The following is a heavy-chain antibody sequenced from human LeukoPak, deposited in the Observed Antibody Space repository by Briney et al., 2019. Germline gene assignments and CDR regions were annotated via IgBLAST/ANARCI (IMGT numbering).Heavy chain of an antibody. J-gene: IGHJ4*02. CDR1: GDTFIRYG. Sequence: GASVKVSCKASGDTFIRYGISWVRQAPGQGLEWMGWISTGNGNTNYGQKFQGRVTMTTDTSTGTGYMELRSLRSDDTAMYYCARDLGVVVAATRTDYWGQGTLVTVSS. V-gene: IGHV1-18*01. CDR3: ARDLGVVVAATRTDY. D-gene: IGHD2-15*01. CDR2: ISTGNGNT.